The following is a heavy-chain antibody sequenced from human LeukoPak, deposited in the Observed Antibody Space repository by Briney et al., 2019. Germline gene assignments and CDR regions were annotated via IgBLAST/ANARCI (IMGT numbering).Heavy chain of an antibody. D-gene: IGHD3-10*01. CDR3: ASSITMVRGVIIV. V-gene: IGHV4-30-4*08. CDR1: GDSISSGHHY. Sequence: SQTLSLTCTVSGDSISSGHHYWSWIRQPPGKGLECIGYIYYSGTTYYNPSLKSRVNISIDTSKNQFSLKLNSVTAADTAVYYCASSITMVRGVIIVWGQGTLVTVSS. J-gene: IGHJ4*02. CDR2: IYYSGTT.